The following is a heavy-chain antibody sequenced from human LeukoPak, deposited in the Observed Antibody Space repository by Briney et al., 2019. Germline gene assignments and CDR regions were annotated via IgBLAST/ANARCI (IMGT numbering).Heavy chain of an antibody. V-gene: IGHV1-58*02. Sequence: ASVKVSCKASGYTFTGYYMQWVRQARGQRLEWIGWIVVGSGNTNYAQKFQERVTITRDMSTSTAYMELSSLRSDDTAVYYCAAPSSTEYYYYGMDVWGQGTTVTVSS. CDR1: GYTFTGYY. CDR2: IVVGSGNT. J-gene: IGHJ6*02. CDR3: AAPSSTEYYYYGMDV.